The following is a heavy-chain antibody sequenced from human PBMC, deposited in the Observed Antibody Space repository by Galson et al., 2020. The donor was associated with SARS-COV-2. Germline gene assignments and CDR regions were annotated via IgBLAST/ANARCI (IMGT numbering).Heavy chain of an antibody. Sequence: QTLSLTCAISGDSVSSNSAAWNWIRQSPSRGLEWLGRTYYRSKWYSEYAVSVKGQITINSDTSKNQFSLQLNSVTPEDTAVYYCARSPGISVARTFDYWGQGTLVTVSS. CDR3: ARSPGISVARTFDY. CDR2: TYYRSKWYS. J-gene: IGHJ4*02. D-gene: IGHD6-19*01. V-gene: IGHV6-1*01. CDR1: GDSVSSNSAA.